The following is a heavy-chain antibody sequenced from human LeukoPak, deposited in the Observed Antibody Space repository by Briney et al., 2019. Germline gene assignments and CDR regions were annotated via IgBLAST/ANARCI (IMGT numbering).Heavy chain of an antibody. V-gene: IGHV1-69*05. Sequence: ASVKVSCNASGYTLTTYGFSWVRQAPGQGLEWMGGIIPIFGTANYAQKFQGRVTITTDESTSTAYMELSSLRSEDTAVYYCARAGDPITIFGGSPLNWFDPWGQGTLVTVSS. CDR1: GYTLTTYG. D-gene: IGHD3-3*01. CDR3: ARAGDPITIFGGSPLNWFDP. CDR2: IIPIFGTA. J-gene: IGHJ5*02.